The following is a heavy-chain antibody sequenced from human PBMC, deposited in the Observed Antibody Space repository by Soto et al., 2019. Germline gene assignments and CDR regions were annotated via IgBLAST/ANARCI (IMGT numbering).Heavy chain of an antibody. J-gene: IGHJ4*02. CDR1: GGTFSSYT. D-gene: IGHD3-10*01. CDR2: IIPILGIA. V-gene: IGHV1-69*04. Sequence: ASVKVSCKASGGTFSSYTISWVRQAPGQGLEWMGRIIPILGIANYAQKFQGRVTITADKSTSTAYMELSSLRSEDTAVYYCARDEDGSGSPEKDWSRRYYWGQGTLVTVSS. CDR3: ARDEDGSGSPEKDWSRRYY.